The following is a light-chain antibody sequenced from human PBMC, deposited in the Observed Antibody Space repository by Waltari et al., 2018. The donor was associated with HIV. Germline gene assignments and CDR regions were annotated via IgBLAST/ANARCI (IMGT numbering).Light chain of an antibody. Sequence: EIVLTQSPATLSLSPGERATLSCRASPSVSSYFAWYQQTPGQGPRLLIYDASNGATGVPARLSGGGSGTGFARSLSRRGAEDCAVYECEQRGNWAAGRTCGGGTKVEIK. J-gene: IGKJ4*01. CDR3: EQRGNWAAGRT. CDR2: DAS. V-gene: IGKV3-11*01. CDR1: PSVSSY.